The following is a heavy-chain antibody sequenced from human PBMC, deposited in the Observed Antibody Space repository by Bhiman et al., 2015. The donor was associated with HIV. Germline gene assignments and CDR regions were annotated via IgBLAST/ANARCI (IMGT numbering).Heavy chain of an antibody. J-gene: IGHJ1*01. D-gene: IGHD2-15*01. Sequence: EVELLESGGGLVQPGGSLRVSCAVSGFTFSSYAMSWVRQAPGKGLEWVSAISGGDGSRHYADSVKGRFTISRDNSKNTLYLQMNSLRVEDTAIYYCVKDRGGSKSLGYFQHWGQGTLVTVSS. CDR2: ISGGDGSR. CDR3: VKDRGGSKSLGYFQH. CDR1: GFTFSSYA. V-gene: IGHV3-23*01.